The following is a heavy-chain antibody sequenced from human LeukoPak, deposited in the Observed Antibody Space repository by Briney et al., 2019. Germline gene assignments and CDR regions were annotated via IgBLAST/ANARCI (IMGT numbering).Heavy chain of an antibody. CDR1: GFTFSSYS. CDR3: ARRAGGYSHPYDY. D-gene: IGHD4-23*01. CDR2: IYSDNT. V-gene: IGHV3-53*01. Sequence: GGSLRLSCAASGFTFSSYSMNWVRQAPGKGLEWVSFIYSDNTHYSDSVKGRFTISRDISKNTLYLQMNSLRAEDTAVYYCARRAGGYSHPYDYWGQGILVTVSS. J-gene: IGHJ4*02.